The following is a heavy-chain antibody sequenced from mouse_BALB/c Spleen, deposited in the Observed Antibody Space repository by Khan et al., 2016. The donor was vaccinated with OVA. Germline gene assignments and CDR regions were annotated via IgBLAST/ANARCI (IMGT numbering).Heavy chain of an antibody. CDR2: VNPNTDNI. V-gene: IGHV1-26*01. CDR3: ARGYDVVAY. D-gene: IGHD2-14*01. J-gene: IGHJ3*01. Sequence: EVQLQESGPDLVKPGASVKISCKASGYSFTLYYMSWVKQSHGKSLEWIGRVNPNTDNINYNQEFKGKAILTVDKSSNTAYMELRSLTSEDSAVYFCARGYDVVAYWGQGTLVTVSA. CDR1: GYSFTLYY.